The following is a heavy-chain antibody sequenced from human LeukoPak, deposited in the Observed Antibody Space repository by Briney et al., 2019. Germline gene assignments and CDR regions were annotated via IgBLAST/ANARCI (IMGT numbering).Heavy chain of an antibody. Sequence: SETLSLACTVSGGSISSGGYYWSWIRQHPGKGLEWIGYIYYSGSTYYTPSLKNRVTISVATSKNQFSLRLSSVTAVDTAVYYCARGGGGYSWYFDLWGRGTLVTVSS. D-gene: IGHD5-12*01. CDR2: IYYSGST. V-gene: IGHV4-31*03. CDR3: ARGGGGYSWYFDL. J-gene: IGHJ2*01. CDR1: GGSISSGGYY.